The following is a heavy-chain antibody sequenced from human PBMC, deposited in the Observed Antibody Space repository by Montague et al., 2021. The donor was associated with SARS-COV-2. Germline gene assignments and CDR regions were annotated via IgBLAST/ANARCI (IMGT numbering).Heavy chain of an antibody. J-gene: IGHJ5*02. D-gene: IGHD3-10*01. Sequence: PALVKPTQTHTLTCTFSGISLSTSGVGVAWIRQPPGKALEWLALIYWDDDERYSPSMRSRLTITKDTSENQVVLRMTNMDPMDTATYYCAPLGFDSRSYYTPHNWFDPWGQGILVTVSS. CDR2: IYWDDDE. V-gene: IGHV2-5*02. CDR3: APLGFDSRSYYTPHNWFDP. CDR1: GISLSTSGVG.